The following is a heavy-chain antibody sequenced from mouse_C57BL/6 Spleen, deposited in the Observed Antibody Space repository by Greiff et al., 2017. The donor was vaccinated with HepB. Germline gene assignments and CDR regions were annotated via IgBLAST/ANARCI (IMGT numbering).Heavy chain of an antibody. V-gene: IGHV3-1*01. J-gene: IGHJ1*03. CDR1: GYSITSGYD. CDR2: ISYSGST. CDR3: ARAYDGPYWYFDV. D-gene: IGHD2-3*01. Sequence: EVKLQESGPGMVKPSQSLSLTCTVTGYSITSGYDWHWIRHFPGNKLEWMGYISYSGSTNYNPSLKSRISITHDTSKNHFFLKLNSVTTEDTATYYCARAYDGPYWYFDVWGTRTTVTVSS.